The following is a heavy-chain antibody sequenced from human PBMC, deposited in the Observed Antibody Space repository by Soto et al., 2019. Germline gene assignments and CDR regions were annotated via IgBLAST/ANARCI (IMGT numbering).Heavy chain of an antibody. Sequence: GSLRLSCAASGFTFIVYSMNWVRQAPGKGLEWLSYISSSSSTIYYADSAKGRFTISRDNAKNSLYLQMNSLRAEDTAVYYCARASGSGSSYNVVDYWGQGTLVTVSS. CDR3: ARASGSGSSYNVVDY. CDR1: GFTFIVYS. D-gene: IGHD3-10*01. J-gene: IGHJ4*02. CDR2: ISSSSSTI. V-gene: IGHV3-48*01.